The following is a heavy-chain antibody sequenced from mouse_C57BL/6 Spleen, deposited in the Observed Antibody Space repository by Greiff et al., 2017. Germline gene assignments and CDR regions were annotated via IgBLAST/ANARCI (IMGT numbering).Heavy chain of an antibody. J-gene: IGHJ4*01. Sequence: EVHLVESGGGLVKPGGSLKLSCAASGFTFSDYGMHWVRQAPEKGLEWVAYISSGSSTIYYADTVKGRFTISRDNAKNTLFLQMTSLRSEDTAMYYCARPSNYDSMDYWGQRTSVTVSS. CDR2: ISSGSSTI. V-gene: IGHV5-17*01. CDR1: GFTFSDYG. D-gene: IGHD2-5*01. CDR3: ARPSNYDSMDY.